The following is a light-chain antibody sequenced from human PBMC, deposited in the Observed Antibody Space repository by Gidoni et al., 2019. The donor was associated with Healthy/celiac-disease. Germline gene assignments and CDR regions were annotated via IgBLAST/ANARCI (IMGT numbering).Light chain of an antibody. Sequence: EIVMPQSPATLSVSPGERATLSCRASQSVSSNIAWYQQKPGQATRLLIYGASTRATGIPARFSGSGSGTEFTLTISSLQSEDFAVYYCQQYNNWPPWTFGQGTKVEIK. J-gene: IGKJ1*01. CDR1: QSVSSN. CDR2: GAS. V-gene: IGKV3-15*01. CDR3: QQYNNWPPWT.